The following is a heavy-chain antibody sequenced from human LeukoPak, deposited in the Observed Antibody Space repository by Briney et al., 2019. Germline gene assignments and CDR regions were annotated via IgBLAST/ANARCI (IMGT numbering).Heavy chain of an antibody. CDR1: GFTFSNYA. J-gene: IGHJ5*02. Sequence: TGGSLRLSCVAFGFTFSNYAMSWVRQAPGKGLELVSGIYGSDDKTVYGDAVKGRFTISRDNSKNTLYLQMNSLRADDTAVYYCAKTQGYYDAWGQGALVTVSS. V-gene: IGHV3-23*01. CDR3: AKTQGYYDA. CDR2: IYGSDDKT. D-gene: IGHD2-15*01.